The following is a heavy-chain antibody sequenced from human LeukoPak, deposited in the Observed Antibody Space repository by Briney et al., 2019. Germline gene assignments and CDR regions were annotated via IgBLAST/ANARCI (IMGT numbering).Heavy chain of an antibody. V-gene: IGHV1-46*01. Sequence: ASVKVSCKASGYTFTSYYMHWVRQAPGQGLEWMGIINPSGGSTSYAQKFQGRVTMTRDTSTSTVYMELSSLRSEDTAVYYCARDRSIAAHYNWFDPWGQGTLVTVSS. CDR1: GYTFTSYY. J-gene: IGHJ5*02. CDR3: ARDRSIAAHYNWFDP. CDR2: INPSGGST. D-gene: IGHD6-6*01.